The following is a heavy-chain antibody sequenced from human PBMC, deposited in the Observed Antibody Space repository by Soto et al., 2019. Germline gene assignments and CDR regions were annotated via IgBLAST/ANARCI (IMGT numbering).Heavy chain of an antibody. D-gene: IGHD3-10*02. J-gene: IGHJ4*02. Sequence: GGSLRLSCVGSGFIFSNNCMHWVRQTPCKGLEWVAFMSYDGSDTFYADSVKGRFTISRDNSKKTLFLHMSNLRAEDTAMYYCTIVRVADSALDHCGQGTLVTVYS. V-gene: IGHV3-30*02. CDR2: MSYDGSDT. CDR3: TIVRVADSALDH. CDR1: GFIFSNNC.